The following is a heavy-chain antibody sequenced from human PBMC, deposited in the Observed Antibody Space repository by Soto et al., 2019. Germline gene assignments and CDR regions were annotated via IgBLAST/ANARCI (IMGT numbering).Heavy chain of an antibody. Sequence: QVQLVQSGAEVKKPGASVKVSCKASGYTFSSYDINWVRQAXXXXXXWMGWMSPNSGNTGYAQKFQGRVTMTRNTXXXXXXXXXXXXXXXXXXXXXXXXXXXXXXRHWFDPWGQGTLVTVSS. CDR2: MSPNSGNT. J-gene: IGHJ5*02. CDR3: XXXXXXXXRHWFDP. CDR1: GYTFSSYD. V-gene: IGHV1-8*01.